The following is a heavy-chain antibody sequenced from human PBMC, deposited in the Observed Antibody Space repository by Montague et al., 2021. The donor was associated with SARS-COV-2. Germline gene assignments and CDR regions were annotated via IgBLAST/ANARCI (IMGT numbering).Heavy chain of an antibody. D-gene: IGHD3-16*02. J-gene: IGHJ3*01. V-gene: IGHV4-34*01. Sequence: SETLSLTCAVYGGSFTDFYWTWIRQPPGKGLEWIGESNDRGSSNYNPSLKNRVTISVDKSKNQISLKLTSVTAAGTATYYCARGQVTVFAILIAFPAAGHLDGWGPGTSVTVSS. CDR2: SNDRGSS. CDR1: GGSFTDFY. CDR3: ARGQVTVFAILIAFPAAGHLDG.